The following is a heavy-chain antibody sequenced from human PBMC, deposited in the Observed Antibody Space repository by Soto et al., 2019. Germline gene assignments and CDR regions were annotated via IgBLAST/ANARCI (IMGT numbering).Heavy chain of an antibody. CDR3: AKDHQQQLVPTFFDY. D-gene: IGHD6-13*01. CDR1: GFTFSSYA. Sequence: PGGSLRLSCAASGFTFSSYAVSWVRQAPGKGLEWVSAISGSGGSTYYADSVKGRFTISRDNSKNTLYLQMNSLRAEDTAVYYCAKDHQQQLVPTFFDYWGQGTLVTVSS. V-gene: IGHV3-23*01. CDR2: ISGSGGST. J-gene: IGHJ4*02.